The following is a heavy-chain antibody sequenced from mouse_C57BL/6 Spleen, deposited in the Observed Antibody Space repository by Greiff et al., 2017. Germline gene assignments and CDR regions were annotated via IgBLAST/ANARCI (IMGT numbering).Heavy chain of an antibody. J-gene: IGHJ2*01. CDR3: ANGFQDCFDY. Sequence: QVQLLQSGAELVMPGASVKLSCTASGFTFTSYWMHWVQQRPGQGLEWIGEIDPSDSYTNYNQKFKGKSTLTVDKSSSTAYMQLSSLTSDDSAFYYCANGFQDCFDYWGQGTTLTVSS. V-gene: IGHV1-69*01. CDR1: GFTFTSYW. CDR2: IDPSDSYT.